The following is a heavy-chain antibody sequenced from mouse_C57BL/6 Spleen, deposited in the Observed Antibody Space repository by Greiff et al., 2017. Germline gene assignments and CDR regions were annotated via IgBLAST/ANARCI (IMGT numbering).Heavy chain of an antibody. Sequence: EVMLVESGGDLVKPGGSLKLSCAASGFTFSSYGMSWVRQTPDKRLEWVATISSGGSYTDYPDSVKGRFTISRDNAKNTLYLQLSSLKSEDTAMYDCERLNYYSSSLYFDYWGQGTTLTVSS. CDR2: ISSGGSYT. V-gene: IGHV5-6*01. D-gene: IGHD1-1*01. J-gene: IGHJ2*01. CDR3: ERLNYYSSSLYFDY. CDR1: GFTFSSYG.